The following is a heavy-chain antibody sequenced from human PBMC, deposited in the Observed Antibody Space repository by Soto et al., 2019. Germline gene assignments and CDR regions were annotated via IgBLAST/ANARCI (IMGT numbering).Heavy chain of an antibody. CDR3: TGAGERPDYYYGMDV. CDR2: VSGYHGNT. Sequence: QVQLVQSGGEVKKPGASVKVSCKASGYTFTTSGVSWSRQAPGQGLEGMGWVSGYHGNTKYEEKFHYRVTMTTQTSRNTAYLELRSLRSDNRAFYYCTGAGERPDYYYGMDVCGQGTTVIVSS. J-gene: IGHJ6*02. CDR1: GYTFTTSG. V-gene: IGHV1-18*01. D-gene: IGHD1-1*01.